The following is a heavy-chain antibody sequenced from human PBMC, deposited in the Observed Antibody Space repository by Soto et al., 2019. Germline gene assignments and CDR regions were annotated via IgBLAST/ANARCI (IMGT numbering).Heavy chain of an antibody. CDR1: GFSLNTNGVG. CDR2: VYWDDDR. V-gene: IGHV2-5*02. D-gene: IGHD6-13*01. Sequence: QITLKESGPTLVKPTETLTLTCSFSGFSLNTNGVGVAWIRQPPGKALEWLAVVYWDDDRRYRSSLKSRLTITKDTSQSQGVLTMTNMDPVDTATYYCAHQRRYSGSWSCFDDWGQGTLVTVSS. J-gene: IGHJ4*02. CDR3: AHQRRYSGSWSCFDD.